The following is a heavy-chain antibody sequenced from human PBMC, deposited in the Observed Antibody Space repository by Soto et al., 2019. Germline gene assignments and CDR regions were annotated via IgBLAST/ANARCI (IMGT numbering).Heavy chain of an antibody. CDR2: IYTSGST. D-gene: IGHD3-3*01. J-gene: IGHJ6*02. V-gene: IGHV4-4*07. Sequence: SETLSPTCTVSGGSISSLYWSWIRQLAGKGLEWIGRIYTSGSTTSNPSLKTRATMSVDTSKNQFSPKLSTVTAADTAVYYCARAAYYDLWKHPTEDYYGMDVWGQGTTVTVSS. CDR3: ARAAYYDLWKHPTEDYYGMDV. CDR1: GGSISSLY.